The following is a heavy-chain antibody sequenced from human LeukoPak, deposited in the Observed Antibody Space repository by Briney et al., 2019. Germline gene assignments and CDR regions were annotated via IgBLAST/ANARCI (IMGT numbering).Heavy chain of an antibody. CDR2: INTNTGNP. V-gene: IGHV7-4-1*02. J-gene: IGHJ5*02. CDR1: GYTFTSYA. Sequence: GASVKVSCRASGYTFTSYAMNWVRQAPGQGLEWMGWINTNTGNPTYAQGFTGRFVFSLDTSVSTAYLQISSLKAEDTAVYYCARELMVYATTPNWFDPWGQGTLVTVSS. CDR3: ARELMVYATTPNWFDP. D-gene: IGHD2-8*01.